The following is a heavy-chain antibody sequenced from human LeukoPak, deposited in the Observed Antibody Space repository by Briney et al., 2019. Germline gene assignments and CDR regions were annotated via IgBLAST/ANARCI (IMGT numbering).Heavy chain of an antibody. J-gene: IGHJ4*02. CDR2: ISAQNGNT. V-gene: IGHV1-18*01. D-gene: IGHD6-25*01. CDR3: ARESIGGYGFDY. CDR1: GYMFTSHG. Sequence: GASVEVSCTSSGYMFTSHGIHWLRQAPGQGLEWMGWISAQNGNTNYMQQFLGRVTMTRDTSASTVYMELRSLKSDDTAVYYCARESIGGYGFDYWGQGALVTVSS.